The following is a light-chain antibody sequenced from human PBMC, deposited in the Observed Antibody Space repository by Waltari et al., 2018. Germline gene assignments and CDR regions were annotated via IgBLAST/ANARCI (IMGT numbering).Light chain of an antibody. CDR1: NSNIGTNH. CDR2: RNN. Sequence: QSVMTQPPSASGTPGQRVPIPCSGSNSNIGTNHVNWYQQLPGAAPKLLIYRNNQRPSGVPDRFSVSKSGTSASLAISGLRSEDEGDYYCGGWDDSLNGWVFGGGTKLTVL. J-gene: IGLJ3*02. CDR3: GGWDDSLNGWV. V-gene: IGLV1-47*01.